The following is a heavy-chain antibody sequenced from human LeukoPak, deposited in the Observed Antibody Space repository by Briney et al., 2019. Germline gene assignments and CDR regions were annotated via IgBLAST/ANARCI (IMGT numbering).Heavy chain of an antibody. CDR3: AKIPPYYYDRSGCYYFDY. D-gene: IGHD3-22*01. Sequence: GGSLRLSCAASGFTFSTYAMNWVRQAPGRGLEWVSTISSSGGDIYYADSVKGRFTISRDNSENTLYLQMNSLRAEDTAVYYCAKIPPYYYDRSGCYYFDYWGQGTLVTVSS. CDR2: ISSSGGDI. V-gene: IGHV3-23*01. J-gene: IGHJ4*02. CDR1: GFTFSTYA.